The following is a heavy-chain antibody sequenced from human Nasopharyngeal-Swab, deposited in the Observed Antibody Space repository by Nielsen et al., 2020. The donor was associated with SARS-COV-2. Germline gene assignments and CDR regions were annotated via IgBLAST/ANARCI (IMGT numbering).Heavy chain of an antibody. V-gene: IGHV3-30*03. D-gene: IGHD3-10*01. J-gene: IGHJ4*02. CDR2: ISYDGSNK. CDR1: GFTFSSYG. CDR3: ARPMVRGVIANYFDY. Sequence: GESLKISCAASGFTFSSYGMHWVRQAPGKGLEWVAVISYDGSNKYYADSVKGRFTISRDNSKNTLYLQMNSLRAEDTAVYYCARPMVRGVIANYFDYWGQGTLVTVSS.